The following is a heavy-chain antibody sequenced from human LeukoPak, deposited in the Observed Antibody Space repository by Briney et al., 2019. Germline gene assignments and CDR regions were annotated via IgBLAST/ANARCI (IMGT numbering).Heavy chain of an antibody. Sequence: GGSLRLSCAASGFTFSSYAMHWVRQAPGKGLEWVAVISYDGSNKYYADSVKGRFTISRDNSKNTLYLQMNSLRAEDTAVYYCARDAYGDGSWGQGTLVTVSS. CDR1: GFTFSSYA. CDR2: ISYDGSNK. J-gene: IGHJ5*02. D-gene: IGHD4-17*01. V-gene: IGHV3-30-3*01. CDR3: ARDAYGDGS.